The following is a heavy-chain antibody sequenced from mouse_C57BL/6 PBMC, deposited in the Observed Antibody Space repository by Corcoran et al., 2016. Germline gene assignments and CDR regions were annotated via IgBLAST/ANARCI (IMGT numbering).Heavy chain of an antibody. CDR1: GYTLTTYG. V-gene: IGHV9-3*01. Sequence: QIQLVQSGPELKKPGETVKISCKASGYTLTTYGMSWVKQAPGKGLKWMGWINTYSGVPTYADDFKGRFAFSLETSASTAYLQINNLKNEDTATYFCARSSGAYWGQGTLVTVSA. CDR3: ARSSGAY. J-gene: IGHJ3*01. CDR2: INTYSGVP.